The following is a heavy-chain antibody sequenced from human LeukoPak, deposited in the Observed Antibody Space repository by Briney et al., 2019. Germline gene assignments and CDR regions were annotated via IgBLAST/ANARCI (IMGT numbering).Heavy chain of an antibody. D-gene: IGHD2-21*01. J-gene: IGHJ4*02. CDR2: ISGSGGST. CDR1: GFTFSSYA. Sequence: GGSLRLSCAASGFTFSSYAMSWVRQAPGKGLEWVSAISGSGGSTYYADSVKGRFTISRDNSKNTLYLQMNSLRAEDTAVYYCAKVPRCGGDCYWGGYYFDYWGQGTLVTVSS. V-gene: IGHV3-23*01. CDR3: AKVPRCGGDCYWGGYYFDY.